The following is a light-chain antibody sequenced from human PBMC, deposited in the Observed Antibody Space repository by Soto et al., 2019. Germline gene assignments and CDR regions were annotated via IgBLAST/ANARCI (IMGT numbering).Light chain of an antibody. V-gene: IGKV1-5*01. CDR3: QHNKPYSTWT. CDR1: DSINMW. CDR2: DAS. J-gene: IGKJ1*01. Sequence: DIQMTQSPSTLSASVGDRVTINFRASDSINMWLAWYQLKPGKAPKLLIYDASTLESGVPSRFRGSGSGTEFLLTISSLQPDDFATYYCQHNKPYSTWTFGHGTMVDIK.